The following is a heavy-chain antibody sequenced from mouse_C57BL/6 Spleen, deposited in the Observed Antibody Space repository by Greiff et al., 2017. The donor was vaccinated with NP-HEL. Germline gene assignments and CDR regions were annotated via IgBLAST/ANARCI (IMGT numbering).Heavy chain of an antibody. Sequence: EVQVVESGGGLVKPGGSLKLSCAASGFTFSSYAMSWVRQTPEKRLEWVATISDGGSYTYYPDNVKGRFPISRDNAKNNLYLQMSHLKSEDTAMYYCAREGGNYFDYWGQGTTLTVSS. CDR2: ISDGGSYT. CDR1: GFTFSSYA. CDR3: AREGGNYFDY. V-gene: IGHV5-4*01. J-gene: IGHJ2*01.